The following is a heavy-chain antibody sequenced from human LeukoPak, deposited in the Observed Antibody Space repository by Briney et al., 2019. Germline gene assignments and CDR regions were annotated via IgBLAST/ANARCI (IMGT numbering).Heavy chain of an antibody. CDR3: ARQPRGNSGSYLGY. D-gene: IGHD5-12*01. Sequence: KASETLSLTCTVSGGSISSYYWSWIRQPPGKGLEWIGSIYYSGSTYYNPSLKSRVTISVDTSKNQFSLKLSSVTAADTAVYYCARQPRGNSGSYLGYWGQGTLVTVSS. CDR1: GGSISSYY. J-gene: IGHJ4*02. CDR2: IYYSGST. V-gene: IGHV4-59*05.